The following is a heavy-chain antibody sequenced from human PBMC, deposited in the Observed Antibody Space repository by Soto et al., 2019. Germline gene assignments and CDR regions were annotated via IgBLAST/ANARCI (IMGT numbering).Heavy chain of an antibody. Sequence: QVQLVQSGAEVKKPGSSVKVSCKASGGTFSTYTITWVRQAPGQGLEWMGRIIPIIVISNYAQKFQGRVTITADKFTGTAYMELTRLRSDDTAVYYCAGDPASHYNDRHAYSYPWGQGTLVTVSS. CDR2: IIPIIVIS. V-gene: IGHV1-69*08. D-gene: IGHD3-22*01. J-gene: IGHJ5*02. CDR1: GGTFSTYT. CDR3: AGDPASHYNDRHAYSYP.